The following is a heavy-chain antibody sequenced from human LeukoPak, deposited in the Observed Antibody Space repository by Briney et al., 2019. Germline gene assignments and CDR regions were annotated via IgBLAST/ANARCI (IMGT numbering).Heavy chain of an antibody. CDR3: ARVSSSWYQDWYFDL. CDR1: GGSISSYD. D-gene: IGHD6-13*01. CDR2: TYTSGST. Sequence: SETLSLTCTVSGGSISSYDRSWIRQPAGQGLEWIGRTYTSGSTNYNPSLKSRVTMSVAMSKNQFSLKLSSMIAADTAVYYCARVSSSWYQDWYFDLWGRGTLVTVPS. J-gene: IGHJ2*01. V-gene: IGHV4-4*07.